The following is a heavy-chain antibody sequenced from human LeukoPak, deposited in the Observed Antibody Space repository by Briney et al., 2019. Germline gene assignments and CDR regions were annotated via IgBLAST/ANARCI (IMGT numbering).Heavy chain of an antibody. D-gene: IGHD3-22*01. CDR3: ARDGSGSWYFDL. V-gene: IGHV4-59*01. Sequence: SETLSLTCTVSGGSISSYYWSWIRQPSGKGLEWIGYIYYSGSTNYNPSFKSRVTISVDTSKNQFSLKLSSVTAADTAVYYCARDGSGSWYFDLWGRGTLVTVSS. CDR2: IYYSGST. J-gene: IGHJ2*01. CDR1: GGSISSYY.